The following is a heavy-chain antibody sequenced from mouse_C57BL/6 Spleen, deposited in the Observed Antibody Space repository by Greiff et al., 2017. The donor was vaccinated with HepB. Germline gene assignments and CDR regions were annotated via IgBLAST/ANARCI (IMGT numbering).Heavy chain of an antibody. D-gene: IGHD1-1*01. CDR2: IYPGSGNT. CDR3: ARERVVVANEVGYFDY. CDR1: GYTFTDYY. Sequence: VKLVESGAELVRPGASVKLSCKASGYTFTDYYINWVKQRPGQGLEWIARIYPGSGNTYYNEKFKGKATLTAEKSSSTAYMQLSSLTSEDSAVYFCARERVVVANEVGYFDYWGQGTTLTVSS. J-gene: IGHJ2*01. V-gene: IGHV1-76*01.